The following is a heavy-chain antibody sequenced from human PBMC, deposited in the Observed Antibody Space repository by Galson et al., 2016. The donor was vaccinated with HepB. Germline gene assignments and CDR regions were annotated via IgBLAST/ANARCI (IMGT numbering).Heavy chain of an antibody. CDR2: ITYNGDYT. CDR3: VKEGGTGQTAHFDS. Sequence: SLRLSCAGSGFIFDNYAMSWVRQAPGKGLEWVSVITYNGDYTFYTESVRGRFTMSRDNSKSTLFLQMNSLRVEDTAIYYGVKEGGTGQTAHFDSGGQGTVVTVSS. D-gene: IGHD5-18*01. V-gene: IGHV3-23*01. CDR1: GFIFDNYA. J-gene: IGHJ4*02.